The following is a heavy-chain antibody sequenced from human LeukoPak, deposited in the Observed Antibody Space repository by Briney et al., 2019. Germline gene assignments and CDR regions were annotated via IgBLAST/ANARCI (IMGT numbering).Heavy chain of an antibody. Sequence: ASVKVSCKASGYTFTCYYMHWVRQAPGQGLEWMGWINPNSGGTNYAQKFQGRVAMTRDTSISTACMELSRLRADDTAVYYCARAYSSSGGPTPEFDFWGQGTVVTVSS. J-gene: IGHJ4*02. CDR1: GYTFTCYY. CDR3: ARAYSSSGGPTPEFDF. V-gene: IGHV1-2*02. D-gene: IGHD6-13*01. CDR2: INPNSGGT.